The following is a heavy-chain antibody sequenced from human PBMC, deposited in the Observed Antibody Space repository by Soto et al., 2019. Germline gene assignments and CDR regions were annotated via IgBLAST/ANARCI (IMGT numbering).Heavy chain of an antibody. D-gene: IGHD3-22*01. V-gene: IGHV3-74*01. CDR3: ARDASYYDNSGYYRPFDY. CDR1: GFTFSSYL. CDR2: INGDGSST. Sequence: PGGSLRLSCAASGFTFSSYLMHWVRQAPGKGLVWVSRINGDGSSTSYADSVKGRFTISRDNAKNTLYLQMNSLRAEDTAVYSCARDASYYDNSGYYRPFDYWGQGTLVTVSS. J-gene: IGHJ4*02.